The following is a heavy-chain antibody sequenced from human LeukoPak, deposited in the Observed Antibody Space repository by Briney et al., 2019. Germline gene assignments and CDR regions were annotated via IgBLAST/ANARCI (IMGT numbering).Heavy chain of an antibody. CDR2: IYYSGST. D-gene: IGHD3-22*01. J-gene: IGHJ4*02. CDR1: GGSISSYY. Sequence: PSQTLSLTCTVSGGSISSYYWSWIQQPPGKGLEWIGYIYYSGSTNYNPSLKSRVTISVDTSKNQFSLKLSSVTAADTAVYYCARGRREYYYDSSGYNYFDYWGQGTLVTVSS. CDR3: ARGRREYYYDSSGYNYFDY. V-gene: IGHV4-59*01.